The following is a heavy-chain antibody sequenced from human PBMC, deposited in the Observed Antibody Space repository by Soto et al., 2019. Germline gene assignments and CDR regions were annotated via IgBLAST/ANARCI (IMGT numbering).Heavy chain of an antibody. CDR1: GGSVSSGSYY. V-gene: IGHV4-61*01. J-gene: IGHJ4*02. CDR2: IYYSGST. CDR3: ARDGYYDSSGFDY. Sequence: SETLSLTCTVSGGSVSSGSYYWSWIRQPPGKGLEWIGYIYYSGSTNYNPSLKSRVTISVDTSKNQFSLKLSSVTAVDTAVYYCARDGYYDSSGFDYWGQGTLVTVSS. D-gene: IGHD3-22*01.